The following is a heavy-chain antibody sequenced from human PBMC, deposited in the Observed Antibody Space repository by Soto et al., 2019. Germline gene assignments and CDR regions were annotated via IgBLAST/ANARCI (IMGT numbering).Heavy chain of an antibody. V-gene: IGHV2-26*01. CDR1: GFSLSNGRLG. CDR3: ARTVDYSNYVDY. Sequence: QVTLKESGPVLVKPTEPLTLTCTVSGFSLSNGRLGVSWIRQPPGKALEWLAHIYSNDEKSYTTSLMSRLTISKDTSKSQVVLTMTNMDPVDTATYYCARTVDYSNYVDYWGQGTLVTVSS. CDR2: IYSNDEK. D-gene: IGHD4-4*01. J-gene: IGHJ4*02.